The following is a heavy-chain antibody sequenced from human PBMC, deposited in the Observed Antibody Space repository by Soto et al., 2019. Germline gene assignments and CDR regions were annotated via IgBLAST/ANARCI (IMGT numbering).Heavy chain of an antibody. CDR3: VSQRTSVLTQAYFDY. Sequence: PSETLSLTCNVPGGSVSNSNYYWGWIRQSPGKGLEWIGSVYYRGRSYSKSSVKSRVTISVDTSKNQFSLNLNSVTASDTAVYFCVSQRTSVLTQAYFDYWGPGALVTVSS. J-gene: IGHJ4*02. CDR2: VYYRGRS. CDR1: GGSVSNSNYY. D-gene: IGHD2-8*01. V-gene: IGHV4-39*01.